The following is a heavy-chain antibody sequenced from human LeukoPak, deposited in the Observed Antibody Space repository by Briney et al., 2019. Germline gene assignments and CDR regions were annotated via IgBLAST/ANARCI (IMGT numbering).Heavy chain of an antibody. V-gene: IGHV4-39*01. CDR2: IYYSGST. CDR3: ARQTTQWLLDY. J-gene: IGHJ4*02. CDR1: GGSISSSSYY. Sequence: PSETLSLTCTVSGGSISSSSYYWGWIRQPPGKGLEWIGSIYYSGSTYYNPSLKSRVTISVDTSKNQFSLKLSSVTAADTAVYYCARQTTQWLLDYWGQGTLVTVSS. D-gene: IGHD5-12*01.